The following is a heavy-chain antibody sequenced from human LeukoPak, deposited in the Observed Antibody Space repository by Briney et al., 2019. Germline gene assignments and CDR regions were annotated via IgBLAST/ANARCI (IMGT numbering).Heavy chain of an antibody. Sequence: PGGSLRLSCVASGFTFSNCWMTWVRQAPGKGLEWVANIKEDGSEKNYADSVKGRFTISRDNAKNSLYLQMNSLRGEDTAVYYCARARYSDFWGQGTLVTVSS. V-gene: IGHV3-7*01. CDR1: GFTFSNCW. CDR3: ARARYSDF. CDR2: IKEDGSEK. J-gene: IGHJ4*02.